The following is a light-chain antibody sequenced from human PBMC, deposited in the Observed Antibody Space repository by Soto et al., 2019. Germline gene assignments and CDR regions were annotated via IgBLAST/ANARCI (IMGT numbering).Light chain of an antibody. CDR1: SSDVGGYDF. Sequence: QSALTQPASVSGSPGQSIAISCSGTSSDVGGYDFVSWYQQHPGKAPKLMIYDVSNRPSGVSNRFSGSKSGNTASLTISGLQAEDEADYYCNSYTSSSTPVVFGGGTQLTVL. CDR3: NSYTSSSTPVV. J-gene: IGLJ2*01. CDR2: DVS. V-gene: IGLV2-14*01.